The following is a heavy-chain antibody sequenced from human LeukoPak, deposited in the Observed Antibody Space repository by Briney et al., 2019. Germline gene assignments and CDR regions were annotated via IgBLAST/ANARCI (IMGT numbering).Heavy chain of an antibody. CDR2: VNHLGRT. V-gene: IGHV4-34*01. J-gene: IGHJ4*02. CDR3: ARGSASGIYPIDY. Sequence: SETLSLTCAVSGGSFSVYYWSWIRQPPGKGLEWIGEVNHLGRTNYNPSLKSRVTMSLDTSKKEVSLKLTSVTAADTAVYYCARGSASGIYPIDYWGQGTLVTDSS. D-gene: IGHD6-19*01. CDR1: GGSFSVYY.